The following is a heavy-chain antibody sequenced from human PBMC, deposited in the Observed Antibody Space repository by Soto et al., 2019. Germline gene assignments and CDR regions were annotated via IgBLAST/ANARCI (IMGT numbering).Heavy chain of an antibody. CDR3: ARIAAAWGYYYYMDV. Sequence: PSETLSLTCTVSGGSISSYYWGWIRQPPGKGLEWIGYIYYSGSTNYNPSLKSRVTISVDTSKNQFSLKLSSVTAADTAVYYCARIAAAWGYYYYMDVWGKGTTVTVSS. V-gene: IGHV4-59*08. CDR1: GGSISSYY. D-gene: IGHD6-13*01. J-gene: IGHJ6*03. CDR2: IYYSGST.